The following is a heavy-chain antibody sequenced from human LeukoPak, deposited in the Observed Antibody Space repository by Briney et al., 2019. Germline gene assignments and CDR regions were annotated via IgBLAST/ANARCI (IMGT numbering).Heavy chain of an antibody. CDR1: GFTVSSNY. CDR2: IYSGGST. D-gene: IGHD2-8*01. J-gene: IGHJ5*02. CDR3: ADGPPFDP. V-gene: IGHV3-53*01. Sequence: GGSLRLSCAASGFTVSSNYLSWVRQAPRKGLEWVSVIYSGGSTYYADSVTGRFTISRDNSKYTLYPQMNRLRAEDTAVYDCADGPPFDPWGQGTLVTVSS.